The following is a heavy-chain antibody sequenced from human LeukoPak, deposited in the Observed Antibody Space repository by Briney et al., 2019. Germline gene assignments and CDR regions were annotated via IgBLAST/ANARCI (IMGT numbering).Heavy chain of an antibody. J-gene: IGHJ4*02. V-gene: IGHV4-39*01. CDR3: ARHGGYSSSWYDY. Sequence: SETLSLTCTVSGGSISSSSYYWGWIRQPPGKGLEWIGSIYYSGTTYYNLSLKSRVTISVDTSKNQFSLKLSSVTATDTAVYYCARHGGYSSSWYDYWGQETLVTVSS. CDR2: IYYSGTT. CDR1: GGSISSSSYY. D-gene: IGHD6-13*01.